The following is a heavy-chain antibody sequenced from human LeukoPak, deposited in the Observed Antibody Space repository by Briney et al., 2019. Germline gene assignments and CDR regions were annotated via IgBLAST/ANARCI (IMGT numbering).Heavy chain of an antibody. V-gene: IGHV3-21*01. J-gene: IGHJ4*02. CDR1: GFTFSTHS. CDR3: ARLLFTVTMKTDY. Sequence: PGGSLRLSCAASGFTFSTHSMSWVRQAPVRGLEWVSSISSSSSYIYYADSVKGRFTISRDNAKNSLYLQMNSLRAEDTAMYYCARLLFTVTMKTDYWGQGTLVTVSS. CDR2: ISSSSSYI. D-gene: IGHD4-17*01.